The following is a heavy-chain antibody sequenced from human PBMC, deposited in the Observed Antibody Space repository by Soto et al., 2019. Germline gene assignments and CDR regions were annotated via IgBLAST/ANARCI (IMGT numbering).Heavy chain of an antibody. CDR2: IWYDGSNK. D-gene: IGHD3-9*01. CDR3: ARAPPHYDILTGPYFDY. Sequence: GGSLRLSCAASGFTFSSYAMHWVRQAPGKGLEWVAVIWYDGSNKYYADSVKGRFTISRDNSKNTLYLQMNSLRAEDTAVYYCARAPPHYDILTGPYFDYWGQGTLVTVSS. J-gene: IGHJ4*02. CDR1: GFTFSSYA. V-gene: IGHV3-33*08.